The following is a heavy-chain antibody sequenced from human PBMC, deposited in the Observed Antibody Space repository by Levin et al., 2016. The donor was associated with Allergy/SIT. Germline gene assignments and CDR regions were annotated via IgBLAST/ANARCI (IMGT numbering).Heavy chain of an antibody. CDR3: ARDRNPMEVVVTPPALDV. CDR1: GYTFTSYG. CDR2: ISAYNGNT. D-gene: IGHD1-26*01. J-gene: IGHJ3*01. Sequence: ASVKVSCKASGYTFTSYGISWVRQAPGQGLEWMGWISAYNGNTNYAQKLQGRVTMTTDTSTSTAYMELRSLRSDDTAVYYCARDRNPMEVVVTPPALDVWGQGTMVTVSS. V-gene: IGHV1-18*01.